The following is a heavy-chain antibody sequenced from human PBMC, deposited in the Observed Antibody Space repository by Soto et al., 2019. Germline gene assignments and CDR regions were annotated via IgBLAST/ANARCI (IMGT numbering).Heavy chain of an antibody. CDR2: ISYDGSNK. V-gene: IGHV3-30-3*01. D-gene: IGHD2-15*01. CDR1: GFTFSSYA. Sequence: EGSLRLSCAASGFTFSSYAMHWVRQAPGKGLEWVAVISYDGSNKYYADSVKGRFTISRDNSKNTLYLQMNSLRAEDTAVYYCARGPRVAATIYYFDYWGQGTLVTVSS. CDR3: ARGPRVAATIYYFDY. J-gene: IGHJ4*02.